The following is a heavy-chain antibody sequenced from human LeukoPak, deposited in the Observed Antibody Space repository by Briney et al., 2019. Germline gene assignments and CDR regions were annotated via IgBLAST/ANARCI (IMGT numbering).Heavy chain of an antibody. Sequence: PSETLSLTCTVSGGSLSSFYWSWIRQPPGKGLEWIGYIYYSGSTNYNPSLKSRVTISVDTSKNQFSLKLSSVTAADTAVYYCARIRQGYSYGLDYWGQGTLVTVSS. CDR2: IYYSGST. CDR1: GGSLSSFY. D-gene: IGHD5-18*01. V-gene: IGHV4-59*01. J-gene: IGHJ4*02. CDR3: ARIRQGYSYGLDY.